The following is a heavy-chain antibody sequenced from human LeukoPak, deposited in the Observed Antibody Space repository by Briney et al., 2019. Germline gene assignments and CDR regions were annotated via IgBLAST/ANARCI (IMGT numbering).Heavy chain of an antibody. V-gene: IGHV3-23*01. Sequence: GGSLRLSCAASGFTFSSYAKSWVRQAPGKVLEWVSAISGSGGSTYYADSVKGRFTISRDNSKNTLYLQMNSLRAEDTAVYYCAKDVRYYFDYWGQGTLVTVSS. CDR3: AKDVRYYFDY. CDR2: ISGSGGST. CDR1: GFTFSSYA. J-gene: IGHJ4*02. D-gene: IGHD2/OR15-2a*01.